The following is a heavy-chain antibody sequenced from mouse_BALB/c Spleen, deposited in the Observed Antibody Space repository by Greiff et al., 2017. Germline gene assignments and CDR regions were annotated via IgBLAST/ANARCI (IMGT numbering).Heavy chain of an antibody. D-gene: IGHD2-4*01. CDR1: GYAFTNYL. CDR3: ARMDYDYDGYAMDY. J-gene: IGHJ4*01. V-gene: IGHV1-54*01. CDR2: INPGSGGT. Sequence: QVQLKQSGAELVRPGTSVKVSCKASGYAFTNYLIEWVKQRPGQGLEWIGVINPGSGGTNYNEKFKGKATLTADKSSSTAYMQLSSLTSDDSAVYFCARMDYDYDGYAMDYWGQGTSVTVSS.